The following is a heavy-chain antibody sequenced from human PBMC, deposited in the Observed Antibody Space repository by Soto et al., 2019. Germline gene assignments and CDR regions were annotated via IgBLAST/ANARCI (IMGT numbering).Heavy chain of an antibody. CDR3: ASRVGAVDY. D-gene: IGHD3-16*01. J-gene: IGHJ4*02. V-gene: IGHV3-33*01. Sequence: QVQLVESGGGGVELGRSLRLSCATSGFTFSSFVMHWVRQAPGKGLEWVAVIYHDGSNKYYADSVKGRFTISRDNSKSTLYLQMNSLRAEDTAVYYCASRVGAVDYWGQGTLVTVSS. CDR2: IYHDGSNK. CDR1: GFTFSSFV.